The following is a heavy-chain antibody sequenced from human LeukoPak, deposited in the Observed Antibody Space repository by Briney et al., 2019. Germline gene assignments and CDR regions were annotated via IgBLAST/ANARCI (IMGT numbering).Heavy chain of an antibody. CDR1: GFTFSSYS. J-gene: IGHJ6*02. D-gene: IGHD6-19*01. CDR2: ISSSSSTI. CDR3: ARIEVAVYYGMDV. Sequence: GGSLRLSCAASGFTFSSYSMNWVRQAPGKGLEWVSYISSSSSTIYYADSVKGRFTTSRDNAKNSLYLQMNSLRAEDTAVYYCARIEVAVYYGMDVWGQGTTVTVSS. V-gene: IGHV3-48*01.